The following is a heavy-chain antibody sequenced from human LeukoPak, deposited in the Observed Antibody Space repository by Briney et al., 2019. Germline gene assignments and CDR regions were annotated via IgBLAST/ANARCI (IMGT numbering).Heavy chain of an antibody. CDR3: TTSYYYYYMDV. CDR1: GFSFSDAW. CDR2: IKSKTDGGTT. Sequence: GGSLRLSCAASGFSFSDAWMSWVRQAPGKGLEWVGRIKSKTDGGTTDYAAPVKGRFTISRDDSKNTLYLQMNSLKTEDTAVYYCTTSYYYYYMDVWGKGTTVTISS. V-gene: IGHV3-15*01. J-gene: IGHJ6*03.